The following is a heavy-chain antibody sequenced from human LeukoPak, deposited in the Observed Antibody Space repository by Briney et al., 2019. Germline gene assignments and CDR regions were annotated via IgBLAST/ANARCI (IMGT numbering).Heavy chain of an antibody. CDR3: AGERGSRAFDI. CDR1: GGSISSSSYY. CDR2: IYYSGST. V-gene: IGHV4-39*07. Sequence: SETLSLTCTVSGGSISSSSYYWGWIRQPPGKGLEWIGSIYYSGSTYYNPSLKSRVTISVDTSKNQFSLKLSSVTAADTAVYYCAGERGSRAFDIRGQGTMVTVSS. J-gene: IGHJ3*02.